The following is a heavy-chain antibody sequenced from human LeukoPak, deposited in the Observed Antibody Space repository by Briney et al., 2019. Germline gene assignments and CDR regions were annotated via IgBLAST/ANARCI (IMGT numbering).Heavy chain of an antibody. D-gene: IGHD3-10*01. CDR3: ATSGTRGVINGH. V-gene: IGHV3-7*03. Sequence: GGSLRLSCVVSGFTSNSSWMNWVRQAPGKGLEWVANIKQDGSETYYVDSVEGRFTISRDIAKKSLYLQMNSLRVEDTAVYYCATSGTRGVINGHWGQGTLVTVSS. CDR2: IKQDGSET. CDR1: GFTSNSSW. J-gene: IGHJ4*02.